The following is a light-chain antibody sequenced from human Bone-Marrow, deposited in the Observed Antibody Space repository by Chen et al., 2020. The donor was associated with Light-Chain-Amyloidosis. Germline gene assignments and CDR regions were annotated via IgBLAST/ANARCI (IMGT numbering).Light chain of an antibody. Sequence: QSALTHPASVSGSPGPSIPISCTGTSSDVGSYNLVSWYQQHPGKAPKLMIYEGSKRPSGVSNRFSGSKSGNTASLTISGLQAEDEADYYCCSYAGSVVFGGGTKLTVL. J-gene: IGLJ2*01. V-gene: IGLV2-23*01. CDR3: CSYAGSVV. CDR1: SSDVGSYNL. CDR2: EGS.